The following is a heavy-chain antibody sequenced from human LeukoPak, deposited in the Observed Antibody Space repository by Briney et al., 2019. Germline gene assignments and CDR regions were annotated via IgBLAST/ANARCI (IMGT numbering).Heavy chain of an antibody. J-gene: IGHJ4*02. Sequence: GASVKVSCKASGYTLTGYYMHWVRQAPGQGLEWMGRINPNTGGTNYAQKFQGRVAMTRDTSISTAYLDLSSLTSDDTAVYYCARDSVLGAKWGQRTLVTVSS. V-gene: IGHV1-2*06. CDR2: INPNTGGT. CDR1: GYTLTGYY. CDR3: ARDSVLGAK. D-gene: IGHD1-26*01.